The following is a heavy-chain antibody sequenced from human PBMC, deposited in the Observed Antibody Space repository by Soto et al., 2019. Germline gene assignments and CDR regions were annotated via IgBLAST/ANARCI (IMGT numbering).Heavy chain of an antibody. CDR3: ARGGNLFDY. Sequence: PSETLSLTCAVSGGSISSGGYSWSWIRQPPGKGLEWIGYIYHSGSTYYNPSLKSRVTISVDRSKNQFSLKLSSVTAADTAVYYCARGGNLFDYWGQGTLVTVSS. CDR2: IYHSGST. V-gene: IGHV4-30-2*01. J-gene: IGHJ4*02. CDR1: GGSISSGGYS. D-gene: IGHD2-15*01.